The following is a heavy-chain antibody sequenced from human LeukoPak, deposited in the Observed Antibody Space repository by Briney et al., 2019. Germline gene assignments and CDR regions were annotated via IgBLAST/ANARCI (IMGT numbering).Heavy chain of an antibody. Sequence: PGGSLRLSCAASEFTFSNYAMTWVRQAPGKGLEWVSAISGSGGSTYYADSVKGRLTISRDNSKNTLYLQMNSLRAEDTAVYYCAKCGTSSGFDYWGQGSLVTVSS. V-gene: IGHV3-23*01. J-gene: IGHJ4*02. D-gene: IGHD1/OR15-1a*01. CDR1: EFTFSNYA. CDR2: ISGSGGST. CDR3: AKCGTSSGFDY.